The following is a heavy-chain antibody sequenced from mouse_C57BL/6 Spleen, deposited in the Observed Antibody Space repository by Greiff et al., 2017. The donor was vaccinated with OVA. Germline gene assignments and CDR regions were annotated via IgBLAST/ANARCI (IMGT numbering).Heavy chain of an antibody. D-gene: IGHD1-1*01. CDR3: VRGGPYYYGSSFYYAMDY. Sequence: GGGLVQPKGSLKLSCAASGFTFNTYAMHWVRQAPGKGLEWVARIRSKSSNYATYYADSVKDRFTISRDDSQSMLYLQMNNLKTEDTAMYYCVRGGPYYYGSSFYYAMDYWGQGTSVTVSS. CDR1: GFTFNTYA. J-gene: IGHJ4*01. V-gene: IGHV10-3*01. CDR2: IRSKSSNYAT.